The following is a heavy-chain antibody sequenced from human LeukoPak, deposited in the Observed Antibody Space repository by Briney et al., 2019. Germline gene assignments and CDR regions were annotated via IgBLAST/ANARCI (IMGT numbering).Heavy chain of an antibody. CDR3: ARGAGSSWFYR. CDR2: IDNRGHVI. CDR1: TFAFSNNN. Sequence: GGSLRLSCVDFTFAFSNNNMNWVRQAPGKGLEWLSFIDNRGHVIEYADSVKGRFTISRDNAKNSLFLQTTSLRNDDTAVYYCARGAGSSWFYRWGQGTLVTVSS. D-gene: IGHD4/OR15-4a*01. V-gene: IGHV3-48*02. J-gene: IGHJ5*02.